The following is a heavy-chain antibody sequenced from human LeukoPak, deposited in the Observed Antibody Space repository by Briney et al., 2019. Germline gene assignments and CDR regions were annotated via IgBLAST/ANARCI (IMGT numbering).Heavy chain of an antibody. J-gene: IGHJ4*02. CDR3: ARHENIIIVPTAHAFDY. CDR1: GGSISSGSHY. Sequence: PSETLSLTCTVSGGSISSGSHYWSWIRQPAGKGLEWIGRIYTSGSTNYNPSLKSRVTISVDTSKNRFSLKLDSVTATDTAVYFCARHENIIIVPTAHAFDYWGQGTLVTVSS. D-gene: IGHD2/OR15-2a*01. CDR2: IYTSGST. V-gene: IGHV4-61*02.